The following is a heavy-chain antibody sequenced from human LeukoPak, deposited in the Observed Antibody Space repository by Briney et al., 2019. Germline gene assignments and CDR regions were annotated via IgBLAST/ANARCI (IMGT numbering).Heavy chain of an antibody. Sequence: ASVKVSCKASGYTFTGYYMHWVRQAPGQGLEWMGWINPNSGGTNYAQKFQGRVTMTRDTSISTAYMELSRLRSDDTAVYYCASKECLPGYYYYYMDVWGKGTTVTVSS. J-gene: IGHJ6*03. CDR1: GYTFTGYY. CDR3: ASKECLPGYYYYYMDV. CDR2: INPNSGGT. V-gene: IGHV1-2*02. D-gene: IGHD3-3*01.